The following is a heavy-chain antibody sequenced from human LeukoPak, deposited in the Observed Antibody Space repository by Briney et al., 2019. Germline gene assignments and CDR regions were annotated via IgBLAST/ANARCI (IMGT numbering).Heavy chain of an antibody. D-gene: IGHD1-26*01. J-gene: IGHJ6*02. CDR3: ARGRSYRPHYYYGMDV. CDR2: INHSGST. V-gene: IGHV4-34*01. CDR1: GGSFSGYY. Sequence: SETLSLTCAVYGGSFSGYYWSWIRQPPGKGLEWIGEINHSGSTNYNPSLKSRVTISVDTSKSQFSLKLSSVTAADTAVYYCARGRSYRPHYYYGMDVWGQGTTVTVSS.